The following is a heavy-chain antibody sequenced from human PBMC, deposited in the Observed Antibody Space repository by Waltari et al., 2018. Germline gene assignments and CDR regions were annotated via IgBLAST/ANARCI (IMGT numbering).Heavy chain of an antibody. CDR1: GFTFSTYV. CDR3: ARGSGVDY. D-gene: IGHD7-27*01. V-gene: IGHV3-23*01. CDR2: ISDGGGII. J-gene: IGHJ4*02. Sequence: EVQLLESGAGLVQPGVSLRLSCAASGFTFSTYVMNWVRQAPGKGLEWVSSISDGGGIINYADSVKGRFTISRDNSKNTVYLQMKSLRAEDTAVYYCARGSGVDYWGQGTLVTISS.